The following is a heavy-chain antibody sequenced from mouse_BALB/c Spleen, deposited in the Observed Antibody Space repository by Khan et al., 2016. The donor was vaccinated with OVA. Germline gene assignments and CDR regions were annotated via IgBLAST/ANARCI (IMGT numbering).Heavy chain of an antibody. CDR3: ARLEVI. CDR2: KWAGGST. J-gene: IGHJ2*01. V-gene: IGHV2-9*02. Sequence: VKPMESGPGLVAPSQSLSITCTDSGFSLTSYGVHWVRQPPGKGLERLGVKWAGGSTKYKSALMSRLSISKDKPKSQVILKMKSLQTDDTAMYYGARLEVIWGHGTTLTVSS. D-gene: IGHD2-2*01. CDR1: GFSLTSYG.